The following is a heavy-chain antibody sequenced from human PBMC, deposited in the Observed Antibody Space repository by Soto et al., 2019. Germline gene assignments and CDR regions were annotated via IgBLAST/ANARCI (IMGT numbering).Heavy chain of an antibody. D-gene: IGHD3-9*01. J-gene: IGHJ4*02. CDR1: GFTFSSYA. CDR2: ISGSGGST. V-gene: IGHV3-23*01. Sequence: GGSLRLSCAASGFTFSSYAMSWVRQAPGKGLEWVSAISGSGGSTYYADSVKGRFTISRDNSKNTLYLQMNSLRAEDTAVYYCAKDRDYDILTGYVDYWGQGTLVTVSS. CDR3: AKDRDYDILTGYVDY.